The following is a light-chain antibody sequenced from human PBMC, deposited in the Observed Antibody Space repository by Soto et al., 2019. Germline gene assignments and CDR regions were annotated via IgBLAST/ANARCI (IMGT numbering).Light chain of an antibody. CDR2: GAS. Sequence: EIVLTQSPGTLSLSPGQRATLSCRASQSVNNNYLAWYQQKPGQAPRLLIYGASSRATGIPERFSGSGSGTDFTLTINRLEPEDFAVYYCQQYGSSPEITFGPGTKVDIK. V-gene: IGKV3-20*01. CDR1: QSVNNNY. CDR3: QQYGSSPEIT. J-gene: IGKJ3*01.